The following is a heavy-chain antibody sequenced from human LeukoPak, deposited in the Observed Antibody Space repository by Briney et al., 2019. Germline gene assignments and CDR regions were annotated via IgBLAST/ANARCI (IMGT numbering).Heavy chain of an antibody. CDR2: ISAHNGNT. CDR3: ATDRSGNAMANY. Sequence: ASVKVSSKASGYTFTSYGISWVRQAPGQGLEWMGWISAHNGNTNYAQKVQGRVTMTTDTSTSTAYMELRSLRSDDTAVYYCATDRSGNAMANYCGQGAQVTVSS. CDR1: GYTFTSYG. J-gene: IGHJ4*02. V-gene: IGHV1-18*01. D-gene: IGHD1-26*01.